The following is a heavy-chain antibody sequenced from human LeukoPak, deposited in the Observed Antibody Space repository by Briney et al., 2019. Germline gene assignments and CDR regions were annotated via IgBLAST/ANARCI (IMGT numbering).Heavy chain of an antibody. Sequence: GGSLRLSCAASGFTFSSYLMSWVRQAPGKGLEWVANIKQDGSEKYYVDSVRGRFTISRDNAKNSLYLQLNSLRVEDTAVYYCGRGYSYGSTGTYWGQGTLVTVSS. V-gene: IGHV3-7*01. CDR1: GFTFSSYL. D-gene: IGHD5-18*01. CDR2: IKQDGSEK. J-gene: IGHJ4*02. CDR3: GRGYSYGSTGTY.